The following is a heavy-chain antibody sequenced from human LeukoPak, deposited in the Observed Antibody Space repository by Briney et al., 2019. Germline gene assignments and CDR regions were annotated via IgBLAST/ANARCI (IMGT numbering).Heavy chain of an antibody. D-gene: IGHD6-13*01. CDR3: ARDGSDSSSWLTPYYYYYYGMDV. CDR2: ISYDGSNK. V-gene: IGHV3-30-3*01. J-gene: IGHJ6*02. CDR1: GFTFSSYA. Sequence: PGRTLRLSCAASGFTFSSYAMHWVRQAPGKGLEWVAVISYDGSNKYYADSVKGRFTISRDNSKNTLYLQMNSLRAEDTAVYYCARDGSDSSSWLTPYYYYYYGMDVWGQGTTVTVS.